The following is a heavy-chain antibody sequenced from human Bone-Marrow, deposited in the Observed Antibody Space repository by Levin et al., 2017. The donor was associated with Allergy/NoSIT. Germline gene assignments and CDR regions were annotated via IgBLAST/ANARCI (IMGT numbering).Heavy chain of an antibody. CDR1: GFSLSTSGVG. CDR2: IYWNDDK. D-gene: IGHD2-2*02. Sequence: SGPTLVKPTQTLTLTCTFSGFSLSTSGVGVHWIRQPPGKALEWLALIYWNDDKLYSPPLRKRLTINKASSKNQVVLRLTDIEPLDTATYDCAHSKIGAYTAGTLPSWGQGTLVTVSS. CDR3: AHSKIGAYTAGTLPS. V-gene: IGHV2-5*01. J-gene: IGHJ5*02.